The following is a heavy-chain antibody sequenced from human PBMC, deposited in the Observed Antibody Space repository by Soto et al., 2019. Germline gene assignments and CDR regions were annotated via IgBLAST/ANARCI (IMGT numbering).Heavy chain of an antibody. CDR2: IYHSGST. CDR1: GGSISSGGYS. CDR3: ARGNDYVWGSYRHHYYFDY. D-gene: IGHD3-16*02. Sequence: SETLSLTCAGSGGSISSGGYSWSWIRQPPGKGLEWIGYIYHSGSTYYNPSLKSRVTISVDRSKNQFSLKLSSVTAAETAVYYCARGNDYVWGSYRHHYYFDYWGQGPLVTVSS. V-gene: IGHV4-30-2*01. J-gene: IGHJ4*02.